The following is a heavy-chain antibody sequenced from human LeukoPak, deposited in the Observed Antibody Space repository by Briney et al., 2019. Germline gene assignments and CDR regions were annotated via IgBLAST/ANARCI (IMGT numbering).Heavy chain of an antibody. CDR2: LRSSSCYI. Sequence: GGSLRLSCAASGFTFRRYSMNWVRQAPARGLEGVSSLRSSSCYIYYADLVKGRFTIFRDNAKNSLYLQMNSLRAEDTAVYYCARGGGYCSGGSCLDKYYYYYYMDVWGKGTTVTVSS. V-gene: IGHV3-21*01. D-gene: IGHD2-15*01. CDR1: GFTFRRYS. CDR3: ARGGGYCSGGSCLDKYYYYYYMDV. J-gene: IGHJ6*03.